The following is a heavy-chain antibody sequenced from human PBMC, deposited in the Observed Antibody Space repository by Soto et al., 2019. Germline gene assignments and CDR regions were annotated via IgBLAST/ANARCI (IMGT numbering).Heavy chain of an antibody. D-gene: IGHD3-10*01. CDR2: INPSGGRT. Sequence: QVQLVQSGTEVKKPGASVKVSCEASGYTFTTHYMHWVRQAPGQGLEWMGIINPSGGRTTYALKFQGRVTLTSDTSTNTIYMELTSLRSEDTAVYYCARAGENYGSGTFSPPLRYYFNSWGRGTLVTVSS. CDR1: GYTFTTHY. J-gene: IGHJ4*02. V-gene: IGHV1-46*01. CDR3: ARAGENYGSGTFSPPLRYYFNS.